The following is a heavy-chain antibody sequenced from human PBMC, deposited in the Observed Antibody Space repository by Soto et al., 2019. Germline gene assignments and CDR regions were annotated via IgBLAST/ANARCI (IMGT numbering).Heavy chain of an antibody. J-gene: IGHJ6*02. CDR3: ARLPTGGMDV. CDR1: GGSISSTSSY. CDR2: VDYSGST. V-gene: IGHV4-39*01. Sequence: PSETLSLTCTVSGGSISSTSSYWGWIRQPPGQGLEWVACVDYSGSTYYKPSLKSRVTISVDTSKNQFSLKLSSVTAVDTAVYYCARLPTGGMDVWGQGTTVTVSS.